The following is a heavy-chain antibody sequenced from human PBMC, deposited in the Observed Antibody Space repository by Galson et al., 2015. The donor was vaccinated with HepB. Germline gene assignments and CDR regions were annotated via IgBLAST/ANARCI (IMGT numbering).Heavy chain of an antibody. Sequence: SLRLSCASSGFTFSDHYMDWVRQAPGKGLEWVGRSRNKVNSYTTEYAASVKGRFTISRDDSKNSLYLQMSSLRTEDTAVYYCIRLTMTGYYFDSWGQGTLVTVSS. CDR3: IRLTMTGYYFDS. CDR1: GFTFSDHY. V-gene: IGHV3-72*01. CDR2: SRNKVNSYTT. D-gene: IGHD3-22*01. J-gene: IGHJ4*02.